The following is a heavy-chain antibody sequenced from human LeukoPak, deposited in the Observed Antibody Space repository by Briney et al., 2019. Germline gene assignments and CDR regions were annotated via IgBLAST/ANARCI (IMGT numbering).Heavy chain of an antibody. D-gene: IGHD6-6*01. V-gene: IGHV3-23*01. CDR3: AKGIREYSSSPGAFDI. Sequence: GGSLRLSCAASGFTFSSYAMSWVRQAPGKGLEWVSAISGSGGSTYYADSVKGRFTISRDNSKNTLYLQMNSLRAEDTAVYYCAKGIREYSSSPGAFDIWGQGTMVTVSS. CDR1: GFTFSSYA. CDR2: ISGSGGST. J-gene: IGHJ3*02.